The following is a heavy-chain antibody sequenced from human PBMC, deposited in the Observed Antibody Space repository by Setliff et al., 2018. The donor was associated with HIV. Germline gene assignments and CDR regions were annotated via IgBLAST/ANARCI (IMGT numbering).Heavy chain of an antibody. J-gene: IGHJ4*02. CDR1: GFSFSKYS. D-gene: IGHD4-17*01. Sequence: PGGSLRLSCAAFGFSFSKYSMSWVRQAPGKGLEWVANIKEDGSATYYVESVRGRFTISRDNPNNLLYLQMNSLRAEDTAVYYCARSGGTVTREFDFWGQGTLVTVSS. CDR2: IKEDGSAT. CDR3: ARSGGTVTREFDF. V-gene: IGHV3-7*01.